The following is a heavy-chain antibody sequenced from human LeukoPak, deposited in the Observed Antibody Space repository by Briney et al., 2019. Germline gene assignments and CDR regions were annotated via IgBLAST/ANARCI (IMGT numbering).Heavy chain of an antibody. V-gene: IGHV3-66*02. D-gene: IGHD3-22*01. CDR2: IYSGGST. CDR3: ATVPSTTYYYDSSGYYYEMGGAFDI. J-gene: IGHJ3*02. Sequence: GGSLRLSCAASGFTVSSNYMSWVRQAPGKGLEWVSVIYSGGSTYYADSVKGRFTISRDNSKNTLYLQMNSLRAEDTAVYYCATVPSTTYYYDSSGYYYEMGGAFDIRGQGTMVTVSS. CDR1: GFTVSSNY.